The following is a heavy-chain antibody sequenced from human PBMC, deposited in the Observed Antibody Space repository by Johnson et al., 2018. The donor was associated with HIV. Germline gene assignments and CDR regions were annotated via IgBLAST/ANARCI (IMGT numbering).Heavy chain of an antibody. CDR2: ISYDGSNK. J-gene: IGHJ3*02. V-gene: IGHV3-30*04. CDR1: GFTFSSYA. Sequence: QEQLVESGGGLVKPGGSLTVSCAGSGFTFSSYAMHWVRQAPGQGLEWVAVISYDGSNKYYADSVKGRFTISRDNSKNTLYLQMNSLRAEDTALYYCAKSTQATIARESGPYGAFDIWGQGTMVTVSS. CDR3: AKSTQATIARESGPYGAFDI. D-gene: IGHD3-10*01.